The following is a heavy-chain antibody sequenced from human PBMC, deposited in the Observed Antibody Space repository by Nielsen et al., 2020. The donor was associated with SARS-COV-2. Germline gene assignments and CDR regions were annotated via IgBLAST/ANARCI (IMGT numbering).Heavy chain of an antibody. V-gene: IGHV4-39*07. CDR2: IYSRGST. D-gene: IGHD3-22*01. J-gene: IGHJ4*02. Sequence: WIRQPPGKGLEWIGSIYSRGSTYFNPSLKSRVTISIDMSNNQFSLKLTSVTAADTAVYYCARRGAYHDTSGYYWDYYFDFWGQGTVVTVSS. CDR3: ARRGAYHDTSGYYWDYYFDF.